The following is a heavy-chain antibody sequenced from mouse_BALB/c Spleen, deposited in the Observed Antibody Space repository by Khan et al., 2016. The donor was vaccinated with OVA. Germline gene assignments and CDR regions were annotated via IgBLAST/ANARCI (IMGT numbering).Heavy chain of an antibody. V-gene: IGHV5-6-3*01. CDR3: ARMARTIN. CDR1: GFTFSNYG. Sequence: EVQLVESGGGLVQPGGSLKLSCAASGFTFSNYGMSWVRQTPDKRLELVATINSNGGSTYYPDSVKGRFTISRDNAKNTLYLQISSLKSEDTAMYYCARMARTINWGQGTTLTVSS. CDR2: INSNGGST. J-gene: IGHJ2*01.